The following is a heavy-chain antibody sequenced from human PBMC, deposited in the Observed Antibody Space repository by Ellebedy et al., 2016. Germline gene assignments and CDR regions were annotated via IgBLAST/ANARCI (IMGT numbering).Heavy chain of an antibody. V-gene: IGHV3-23*01. J-gene: IGHJ4*02. D-gene: IGHD2-2*01. CDR1: GLTFSNFF. Sequence: GESLKISXAVSGLTFSNFFMSWVRQAPGKGLEWVATISANGDKRDLADSLQGRFTISRDNFRNTLHLQMNNLRGEDTAVYYCRQGHYADYWGQGTLVTVSS. CDR2: ISANGDKR. CDR3: RQGHYADY.